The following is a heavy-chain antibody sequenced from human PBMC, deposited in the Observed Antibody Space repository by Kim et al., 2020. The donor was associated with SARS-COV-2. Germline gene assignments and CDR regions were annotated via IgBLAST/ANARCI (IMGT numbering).Heavy chain of an antibody. CDR2: INAGNGNT. CDR1: GYTFTSYA. Sequence: ASVKVSCKASGYTFTSYAMHWVRQAPGQRLEWMGWINAGNGNTKYSQKFQGRVTITRDTSASTAYMELSSLRSEDTAVYYCASALCSGGSCYSSFDWFDPWGQGTLVTVSS. D-gene: IGHD2-15*01. CDR3: ASALCSGGSCYSSFDWFDP. J-gene: IGHJ5*02. V-gene: IGHV1-3*01.